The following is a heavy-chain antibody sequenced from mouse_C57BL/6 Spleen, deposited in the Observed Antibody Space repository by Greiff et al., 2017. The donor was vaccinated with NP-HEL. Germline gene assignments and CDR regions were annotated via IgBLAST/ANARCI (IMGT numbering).Heavy chain of an antibody. V-gene: IGHV1-42*01. CDR1: GYSFTGYY. Sequence: VQLQQSGPELVKPGASVKISCKASGYSFTGYYMNWVKQSPEKSLEWIGEINPSTGGTTYNQKFKAKATLTVDKSSSTAYMQLKSLTSEDSAVYYCARGDYYGSSPAMDYWGQGTSVTVSS. CDR3: ARGDYYGSSPAMDY. J-gene: IGHJ4*01. D-gene: IGHD1-1*01. CDR2: INPSTGGT.